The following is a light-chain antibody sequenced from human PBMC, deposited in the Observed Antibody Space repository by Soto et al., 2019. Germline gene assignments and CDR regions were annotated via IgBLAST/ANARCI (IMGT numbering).Light chain of an antibody. V-gene: IGLV1-40*01. CDR3: QSYDSSLSGYVI. CDR2: GNF. Sequence: QSVLTQPPSVSGAPAEWVTISCTGSRPNIGAGYDVHWYQQFPGTAPKLLIYGNFNRPSWVPDRCSGSKSGTSASLAITGLQAEDEADYYCQSYDSSLSGYVIYGGGTKLTVL. J-gene: IGLJ2*01. CDR1: RPNIGAGYD.